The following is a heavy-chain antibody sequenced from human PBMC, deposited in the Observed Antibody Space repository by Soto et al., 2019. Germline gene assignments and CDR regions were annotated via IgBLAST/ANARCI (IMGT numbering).Heavy chain of an antibody. J-gene: IGHJ4*02. CDR2: ISWNSGSI. V-gene: IGHV3-9*01. Sequence: GGSLRLSCAASGFTFDDYAMHWVRQAPGKGLEWVSGISWNSGSIGYADSVKGRFTISRDNAKNSLYLQMNSLRAEDTALYYCAKDTNPVLSLDYGRGIFDYWGQGTLVTVSS. CDR1: GFTFDDYA. CDR3: AKDTNPVLSLDYGRGIFDY. D-gene: IGHD4-17*01.